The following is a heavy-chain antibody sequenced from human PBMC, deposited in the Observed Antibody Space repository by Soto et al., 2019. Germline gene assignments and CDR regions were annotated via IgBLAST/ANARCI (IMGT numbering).Heavy chain of an antibody. CDR1: GGSISIGGYY. D-gene: IGHD6-6*01. J-gene: IGHJ5*02. CDR3: ARVSSSVYNWFDP. Sequence: PSETLSLTCTVSGGSISIGGYYWRCVRQHPGKGLEWIGYIYYSGSTYYNPSLKSRVTIPVDTSKNQFSLKLSSVTAADTAVYYCARVSSSVYNWFDPWGQGTLVTVSS. CDR2: IYYSGST. V-gene: IGHV4-31*03.